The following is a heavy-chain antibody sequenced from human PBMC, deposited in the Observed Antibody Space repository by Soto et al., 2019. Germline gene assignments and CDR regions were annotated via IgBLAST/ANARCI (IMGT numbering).Heavy chain of an antibody. CDR1: GFSLPTSGAG. D-gene: IGHD3-16*01. Sequence: QITLKESGPTPVKPTQNPTLTCSFSGFSLPTSGAGVGWIRQPPGKALEWLAVIYWNDDKPYSPSLKTRLTITKDTSKSQVVLTMTNMDPVDTATYYCALQHPLMIRTDAFDIWGQGTMVTVSS. V-gene: IGHV2-5*01. CDR3: ALQHPLMIRTDAFDI. CDR2: IYWNDDK. J-gene: IGHJ3*02.